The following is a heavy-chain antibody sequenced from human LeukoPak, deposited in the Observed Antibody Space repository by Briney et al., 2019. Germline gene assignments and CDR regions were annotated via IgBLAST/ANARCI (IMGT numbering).Heavy chain of an antibody. D-gene: IGHD6-13*01. CDR1: GGSFSGYY. CDR3: ARGSSSSWYSAHYFDY. J-gene: IGHJ4*02. V-gene: IGHV4-34*01. Sequence: SETLSLTCAVYGGSFSGYYWSWIRQPPGKGLEWIGEINHSGSTNYNPSLKSRVTISVDTSKNQFSLKLSSVTAADTAVYYCARGSSSSWYSAHYFDYWGQGTLVTVSS. CDR2: INHSGST.